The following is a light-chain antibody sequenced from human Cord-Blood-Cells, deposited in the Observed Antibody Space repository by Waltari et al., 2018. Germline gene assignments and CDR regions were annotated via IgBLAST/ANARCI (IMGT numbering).Light chain of an antibody. CDR2: GAS. V-gene: IGKV3-20*01. CDR3: QQYGSSPT. Sequence: EIVLTQSPGTLSLSPGERATISCRASQSVSSSYLAWYQQKPGQAPRLLIYGASSRATGIPDRFSGSGSGTDFTLTINRLEPEDFAVYYCQQYGSSPTFGPGTKVDIK. CDR1: QSVSSSY. J-gene: IGKJ3*01.